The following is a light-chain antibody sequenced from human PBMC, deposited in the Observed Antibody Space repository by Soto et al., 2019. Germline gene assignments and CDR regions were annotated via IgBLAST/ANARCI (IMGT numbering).Light chain of an antibody. CDR3: QQYNNYPRT. CDR1: QSISSW. V-gene: IGKV1-5*01. CDR2: DAS. Sequence: DIQMNQSPSTLSASVGDRVTITCRASQSISSWLAWYQQKPGKAPKLLIYDASSLESGVPSRFSGSGSGTDFTLTISSLQPDDFATYYCQQYNNYPRTFGQGTKVDIK. J-gene: IGKJ1*01.